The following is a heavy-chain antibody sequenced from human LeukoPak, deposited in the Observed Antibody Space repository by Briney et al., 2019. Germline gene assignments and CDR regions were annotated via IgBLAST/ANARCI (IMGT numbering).Heavy chain of an antibody. CDR2: INSDGSST. J-gene: IGHJ4*02. CDR1: GFSFSSYW. D-gene: IGHD6-13*01. CDR3: ARDQAAADYFDY. V-gene: IGHV3-74*01. Sequence: PGGSLRLSCAASGFSFSSYWMHWVRQAPGKGLVWVSRINSDGSSTSYADSVKGRFTISRDNAKNTLYLQMNSLRAEDTAVYYCARDQAAADYFDYWGQGTLVTVSS.